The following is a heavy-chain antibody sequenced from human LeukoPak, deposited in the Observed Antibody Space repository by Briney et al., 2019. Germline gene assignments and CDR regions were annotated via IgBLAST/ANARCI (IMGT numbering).Heavy chain of an antibody. Sequence: GGSLRLSCAASGFTFSSYWMHWVRQAPGKGLVWVSRINSDGSGTSYADSVKGRFTISRDNAKNTLYLQMNSLRAEDTAVYYCARDPPYYDFWSGYPKSWFDPWGQGTLVTVSS. V-gene: IGHV3-74*01. D-gene: IGHD3-3*01. CDR1: GFTFSSYW. CDR3: ARDPPYYDFWSGYPKSWFDP. CDR2: INSDGSGT. J-gene: IGHJ5*02.